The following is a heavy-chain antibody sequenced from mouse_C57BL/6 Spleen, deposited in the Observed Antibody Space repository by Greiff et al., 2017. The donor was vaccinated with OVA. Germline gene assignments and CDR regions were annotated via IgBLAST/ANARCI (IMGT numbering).Heavy chain of an antibody. J-gene: IGHJ4*01. CDR2: IYPGSGST. V-gene: IGHV1-55*01. CDR1: GYTFTSYW. D-gene: IGHD1-1*01. CDR3: ARRGYYGSYAMDY. Sequence: QVQLKQPGAELVKPGASVKMSCKASGYTFTSYWITWVKQRPGQGLEWIGDIYPGSGSTNYNEKFTSKATLTVDTSSSTAYMQLSSLTSEDAAVYYCARRGYYGSYAMDYWGQGTSVTVSS.